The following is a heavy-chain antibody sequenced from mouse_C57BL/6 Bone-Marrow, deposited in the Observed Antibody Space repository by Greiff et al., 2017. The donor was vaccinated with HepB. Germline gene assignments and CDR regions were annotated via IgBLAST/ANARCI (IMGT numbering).Heavy chain of an antibody. V-gene: IGHV14-3*01. CDR1: GFTIKNTY. J-gene: IGHJ1*03. CDR2: IDPANGNT. Sequence: EVQLQQSVAELVRPGASVKLSCTASGFTIKNTYMHWVKQRPEQGLEWIGRIDPANGNTKYAPKFQGKATLTADTSSNTAYLQLSSLTSEDTAIYYCAFYYGSSENLYFDVWGTGTTVTVAS. CDR3: AFYYGSSENLYFDV. D-gene: IGHD1-1*01.